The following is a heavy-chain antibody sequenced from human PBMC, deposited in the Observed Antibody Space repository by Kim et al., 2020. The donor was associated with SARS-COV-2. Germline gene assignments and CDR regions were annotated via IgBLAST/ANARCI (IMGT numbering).Heavy chain of an antibody. D-gene: IGHD6-13*01. J-gene: IGHJ6*02. Sequence: SETLSLTCAVYGGSFSGYYWSWIRQPPGKGLEWIGEINHSGSTNYNPSLKSRVTISVDTSKNQFSLKLSSVTAADTAVYYCARLSRYSSSRWTGMDVWGQGTTVTVSS. V-gene: IGHV4-34*01. CDR1: GGSFSGYY. CDR2: INHSGST. CDR3: ARLSRYSSSRWTGMDV.